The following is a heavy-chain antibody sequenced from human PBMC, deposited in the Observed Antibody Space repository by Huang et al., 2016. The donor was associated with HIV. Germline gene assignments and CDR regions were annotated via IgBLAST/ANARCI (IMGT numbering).Heavy chain of an antibody. CDR2: MYYSGST. J-gene: IGHJ4*02. CDR1: GGSVSSGSYY. V-gene: IGHV4-61*01. Sequence: QVQLQESGPGLVKPSETLSLTCTVSGGSVSSGSYYWSWIRQPPGKGLEWIGYMYYSGSTNYNPSRKSRVTISLDTSKNQFSLKLSSVTAADTAVYYCASGGYSVEYDFWSGYYFDYWGQGTLVTVSS. D-gene: IGHD3-3*01. CDR3: ASGGYSVEYDFWSGYYFDY.